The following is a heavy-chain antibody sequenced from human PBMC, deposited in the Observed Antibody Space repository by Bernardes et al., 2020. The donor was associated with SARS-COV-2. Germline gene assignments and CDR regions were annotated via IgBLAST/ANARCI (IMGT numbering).Heavy chain of an antibody. Sequence: ETLSLTCTVSGDSISSYHWSWIRQPPGRDLEWIGYIHYSGTTNCNPSLKSRVTISVDTSKKQFSLNLRSVTAADTAVYYCAREIVGTTTVWFDPWGQGTLVTVSS. CDR2: IHYSGTT. V-gene: IGHV4-59*01. J-gene: IGHJ5*02. D-gene: IGHD1-26*01. CDR1: GDSISSYH. CDR3: AREIVGTTTVWFDP.